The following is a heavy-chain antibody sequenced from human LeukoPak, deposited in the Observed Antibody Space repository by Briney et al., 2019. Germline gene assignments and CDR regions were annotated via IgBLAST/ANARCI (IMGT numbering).Heavy chain of an antibody. J-gene: IGHJ4*02. CDR3: ARGVAGEPYYFDY. D-gene: IGHD3-10*01. V-gene: IGHV1-18*01. CDR1: VYTFTSYG. CDR2: ISVYNGNT. Sequence: ASVNVSCKASVYTFTSYGISWVRPAPGQRLEWMGWISVYNGNTNYAQNLQGRVTMTTDTSTSTAYMDLRSLTSDDTAVYYCARGVAGEPYYFDYWGQGTLVTVSS.